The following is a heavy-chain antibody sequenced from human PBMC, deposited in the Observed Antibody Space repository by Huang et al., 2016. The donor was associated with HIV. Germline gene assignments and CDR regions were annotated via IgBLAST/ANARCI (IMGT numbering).Heavy chain of an antibody. Sequence: QVQLQQWGAGLLKPSETLSLTCAVYGGSFSGFSWSWIRHSPGTGLEWIGEINQSGSTNYNPSRKSRLTISVDTSKNQFALKLSSVNAADTAVYYCARERMMSWLDDHDAFDIWGQGTMVTVSS. CDR3: ARERMMSWLDDHDAFDI. D-gene: IGHD1-1*01. J-gene: IGHJ3*02. V-gene: IGHV4-34*01. CDR1: GGSFSGFS. CDR2: INQSGST.